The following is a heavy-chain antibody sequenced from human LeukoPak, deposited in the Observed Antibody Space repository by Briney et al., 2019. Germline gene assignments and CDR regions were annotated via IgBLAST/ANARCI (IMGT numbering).Heavy chain of an antibody. CDR1: GGCFSGYY. V-gene: IGHV4-34*01. CDR3: ARGPKGRWYYYDSSGYRPFDY. CDR2: VNHSGST. D-gene: IGHD3-22*01. J-gene: IGHJ4*02. Sequence: SETLSLTCAVYGGCFSGYYWSWIRQLPGKGLEWIGEVNHSGSTNYNPSLKSRVTISVDTSKNQFSLKLSSVTAADTAVYYCARGPKGRWYYYDSSGYRPFDYWGQGTLVTVSS.